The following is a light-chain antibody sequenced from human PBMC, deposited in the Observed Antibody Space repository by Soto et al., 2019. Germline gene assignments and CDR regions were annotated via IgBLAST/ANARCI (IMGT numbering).Light chain of an antibody. CDR1: SSDVGSYNL. Sequence: LTQPASVSGSPGQSITISCTGTSSDVGSYNLVSWYQQHPGKAPKLMIYEGSKRPSGVSNRFSGSKSGNTASLTISGLQAEDEADYHCSSYAGSSTLLYVFGTGTKVTVL. V-gene: IGLV2-23*01. CDR3: SSYAGSSTLLYV. CDR2: EGS. J-gene: IGLJ1*01.